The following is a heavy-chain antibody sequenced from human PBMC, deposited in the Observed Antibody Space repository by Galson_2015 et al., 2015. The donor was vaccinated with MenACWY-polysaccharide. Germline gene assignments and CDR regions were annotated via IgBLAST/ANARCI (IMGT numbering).Heavy chain of an antibody. Sequence: SLRLSCAASGFTFSSYAMTWVRQAPGKGLEWVSSITDGAYSTYYADSVKGRFTNSRDNSKNTLYLQMNSLRAEDTAVYYCAKNSTRSYTFDYYGMDAWGQGTTVTVSS. CDR1: GFTFSSYA. CDR3: AKNSTRSYTFDYYGMDA. D-gene: IGHD2/OR15-2a*01. J-gene: IGHJ6*02. V-gene: IGHV3-23*01. CDR2: ITDGAYST.